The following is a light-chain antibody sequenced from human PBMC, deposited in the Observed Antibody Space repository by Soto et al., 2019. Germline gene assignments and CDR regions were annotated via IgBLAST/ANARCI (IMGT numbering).Light chain of an antibody. J-gene: IGKJ2*01. Sequence: DIQMTQSPSTLSASVGDGVTITCRASQTISVWLAWYQQRPGKAPKFLIYDASILETGVSSRFSGSGSGTEFTLTIRSLQPDDFATYYCQQYDSSSPTFGQGTKLEIK. CDR1: QTISVW. CDR3: QQYDSSSPT. V-gene: IGKV1-5*01. CDR2: DAS.